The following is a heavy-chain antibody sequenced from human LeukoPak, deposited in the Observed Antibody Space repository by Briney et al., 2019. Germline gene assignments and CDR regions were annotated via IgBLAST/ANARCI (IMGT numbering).Heavy chain of an antibody. V-gene: IGHV4-34*01. CDR1: GGSFSGYY. Sequence: KSSETLSLTCAVYGGSFSGYYWSWIRQPPGKGLEWIGEINHSGSTNYNPSLKSRVTISVDTSKNQFSLKLSSVTAADTAVYYCARGRTYYYDSSGFRQVHPNWYFDLWGRGTLVTVSS. J-gene: IGHJ2*01. D-gene: IGHD3-22*01. CDR3: ARGRTYYYDSSGFRQVHPNWYFDL. CDR2: INHSGST.